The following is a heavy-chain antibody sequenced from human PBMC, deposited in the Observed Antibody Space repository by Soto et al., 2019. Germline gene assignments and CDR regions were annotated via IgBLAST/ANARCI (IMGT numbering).Heavy chain of an antibody. CDR1: GFTFGDYA. J-gene: IGHJ6*02. CDR3: TRARAGVPAAMDYYYYYGMDV. V-gene: IGHV3-49*03. CDR2: IRSKAYGGTT. Sequence: EVQLVESGGGLVQPGRSLRLSCTASGFTFGDYAMSWFRQAPGKGLEWVGFIRSKAYGGTTEYAASVKGRFTISRDDSKSIPYRQMNSLKTEDTAVYYCTRARAGVPAAMDYYYYYGMDVWGQGTTVTVSS. D-gene: IGHD2-2*01.